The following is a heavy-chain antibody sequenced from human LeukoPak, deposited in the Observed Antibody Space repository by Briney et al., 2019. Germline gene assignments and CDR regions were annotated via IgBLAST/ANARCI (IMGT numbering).Heavy chain of an antibody. V-gene: IGHV3-21*01. Sequence: GGSLRLSCAASGFTFSSYSMNWVRQAPGKGLEWVSSISSSSSYIYYADSVKGRFTISRDNAKNSLYLQMNSLRAEDTAVYYCARDTFSGYANDAFDIRGQGTMVTVSS. CDR1: GFTFSSYS. CDR3: ARDTFSGYANDAFDI. J-gene: IGHJ3*02. D-gene: IGHD5-12*01. CDR2: ISSSSSYI.